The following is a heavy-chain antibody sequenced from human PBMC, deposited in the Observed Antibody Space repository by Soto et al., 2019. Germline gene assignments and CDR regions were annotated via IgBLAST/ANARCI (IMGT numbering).Heavy chain of an antibody. CDR3: AREQLENYYYYYGMDV. CDR1: GGSVSSGSYY. J-gene: IGHJ6*02. D-gene: IGHD1-1*01. Sequence: SETLSLTCTVSGGSVSSGSYYWSWIRQPPGKGQEWIGYIYYSGSTNYNPSLKSRVTISVDTSKNQFSLKLSSVTAADTAVYYCAREQLENYYYYYGMDVWGQATKVTV. CDR2: IYYSGST. V-gene: IGHV4-61*01.